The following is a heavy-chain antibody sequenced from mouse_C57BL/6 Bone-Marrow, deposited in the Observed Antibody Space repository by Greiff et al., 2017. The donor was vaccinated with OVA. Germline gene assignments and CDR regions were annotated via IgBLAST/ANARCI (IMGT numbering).Heavy chain of an antibody. D-gene: IGHD4-1*01. J-gene: IGHJ4*01. CDR1: GYTFTSYW. Sequence: QVQLQQPGAELVKPGASVTLSCKASGYTFTSYWITWVKQRPGQGLEWIGDIYPGSGGTNYNEKFKSKATLTVDTSSSTAYMHLSSLTSEDSAVYYCASTNWENAMDYGGQGTSVTVSS. CDR2: IYPGSGGT. CDR3: ASTNWENAMDY. V-gene: IGHV1-55*01.